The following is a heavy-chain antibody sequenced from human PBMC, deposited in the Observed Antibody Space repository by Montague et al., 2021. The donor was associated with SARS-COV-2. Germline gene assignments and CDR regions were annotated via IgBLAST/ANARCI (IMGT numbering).Heavy chain of an antibody. D-gene: IGHD2-2*01. V-gene: IGHV4-34*01. Sequence: SETLSLTCAVYGGSFSVYYWSWLRQSPRSGLEWIAEVSHSGTANYNPSLKSRVSISVDTSKNQFTLKLTSVIAADTAMYYCAKEREVVRAARTLVAFDLWGQGTMVTVSS. J-gene: IGHJ3*01. CDR3: AKEREVVRAARTLVAFDL. CDR1: GGSFSVYY. CDR2: VSHSGTA.